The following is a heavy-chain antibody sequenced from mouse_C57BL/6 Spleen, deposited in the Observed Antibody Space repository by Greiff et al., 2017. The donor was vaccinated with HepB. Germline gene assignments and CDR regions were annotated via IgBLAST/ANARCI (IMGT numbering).Heavy chain of an antibody. V-gene: IGHV5-12*01. CDR2: ISNGGGST. CDR1: GFTFSDYY. CDR3: ARHRAGYWYFDV. Sequence: EVQLQESGGGLVQPGGSLKLSCAASGFTFSDYYMYWVRQTPEKRLEWVAYISNGGGSTYYPDTVKGRFTISRDNAKNTLYLQMSRLKSEDTAMYYCARHRAGYWYFDVWGTGTTVTVSS. D-gene: IGHD3-3*01. J-gene: IGHJ1*03.